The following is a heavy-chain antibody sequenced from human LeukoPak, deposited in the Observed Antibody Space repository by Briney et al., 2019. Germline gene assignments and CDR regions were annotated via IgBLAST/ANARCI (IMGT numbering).Heavy chain of an antibody. CDR2: IYYSGST. CDR3: ARSYGYNMGGFDY. CDR1: GGSISSYY. V-gene: IGHV4-59*01. J-gene: IGHJ4*02. D-gene: IGHD5-18*01. Sequence: SETLSLTCTVSGGSISSYYWSWIRQPPGKGLEWIGYIYYSGSTNYNPSLKSRVTISVDTSKNQFSLKLSSVTAADTAVYYCARSYGYNMGGFDYWGQGTLVTVSS.